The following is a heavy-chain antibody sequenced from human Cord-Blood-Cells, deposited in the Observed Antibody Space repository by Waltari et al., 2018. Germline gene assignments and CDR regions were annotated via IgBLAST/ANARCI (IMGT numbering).Heavy chain of an antibody. V-gene: IGHV1-3*01. D-gene: IGHD3-16*01. CDR3: ARAEIGGYWYFDL. CDR1: GYTFTSYA. CDR2: INAGKGKT. J-gene: IGHJ2*01. Sequence: QVQLVQSGAEVKKPGASVKVSCKASGYTFTSYAMHWVRQAPGQRLEWMGWINAGKGKTKYSQKFQGRVTITRDTSASTAYMELSSLRSEDTAVYYCARAEIGGYWYFDLWGRGTLVTVSS.